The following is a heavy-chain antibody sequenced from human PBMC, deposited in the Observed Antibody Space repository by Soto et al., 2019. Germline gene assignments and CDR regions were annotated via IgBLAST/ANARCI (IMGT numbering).Heavy chain of an antibody. J-gene: IGHJ4*02. V-gene: IGHV1-8*01. CDR2: MKGYSGNP. CDR3: ARRRGESYSGLDY. CDR1: GYNFNNYD. Sequence: QVQLLQSGAEVKKPGASVKISCKASGYNFNNYDINWVRQAPPQGLERMWWMKGYSGNPLYAQNYHGRLTLTRDTSTITASLELTCLAYEDTAIYFCARRRGESYSGLDYWGQGTLVTVSS. D-gene: IGHD2-21*01.